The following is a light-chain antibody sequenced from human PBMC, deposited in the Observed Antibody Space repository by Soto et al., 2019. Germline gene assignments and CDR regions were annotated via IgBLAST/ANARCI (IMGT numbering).Light chain of an antibody. J-gene: IGLJ2*01. Sequence: QSVLTQPPSVSGAPGQRVTISCTGSSSNIGAGYDVHWYQQLPGTAPKLLIYGNSNRPSGVPDRFSGSKSGTSASLAITGLQAEDEADYYCQSYDSSLSGGGVFGGGIKVTVL. CDR1: SSNIGAGYD. CDR2: GNS. CDR3: QSYDSSLSGGGV. V-gene: IGLV1-40*01.